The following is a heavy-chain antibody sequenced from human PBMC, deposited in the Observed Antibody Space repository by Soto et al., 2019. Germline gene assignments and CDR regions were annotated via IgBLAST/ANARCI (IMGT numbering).Heavy chain of an antibody. J-gene: IGHJ5*02. CDR3: ARRYCSGGSCYPTGTWFDP. D-gene: IGHD2-15*01. V-gene: IGHV4-39*01. Sequence: PSETLSLTGTVSGGSISSSSYYWGWIRQPQGKGLEWIGSIYYSGSTYYNPSLKSRVTISVDTSKNQFSLKLSSVTAADTAVYYCARRYCSGGSCYPTGTWFDPWGQGTLVTVSS. CDR1: GGSISSSSYY. CDR2: IYYSGST.